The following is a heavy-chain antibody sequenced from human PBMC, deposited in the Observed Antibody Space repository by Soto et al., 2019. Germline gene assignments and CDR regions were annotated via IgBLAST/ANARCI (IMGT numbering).Heavy chain of an antibody. CDR3: AHRLGGTGVPGTFDY. CDR1: GYSLSTSVVG. D-gene: IGHD6-19*01. J-gene: IGHJ4*02. Sequence: QITLKESGPTLVKPTQTLTLTCTISGYSLSTSVVGVGWIRQPPGKAMEWLALNYWDDDKRYSRFVNSRLNITKDISKNQVVLTMTTMDPVDTATYYCAHRLGGTGVPGTFDYWGQGTLVTVSS. V-gene: IGHV2-5*02. CDR2: NYWDDDK.